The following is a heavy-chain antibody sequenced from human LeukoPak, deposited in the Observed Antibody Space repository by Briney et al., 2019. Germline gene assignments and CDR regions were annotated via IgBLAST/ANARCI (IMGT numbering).Heavy chain of an antibody. CDR3: AKDSDGPQMVYYFDD. V-gene: IGHV3-9*01. CDR2: ISWNSGSI. CDR1: GFTFDDYA. Sequence: GGSLRLSCAASGFTFDDYAMHWVRQAPGKGLEWVSGISWNSGSIGYADSVKGRFTISRDNAKNSLYLQMNSLRAEDTALYYCAKDSDGPQMVYYFDDWGQGTLVTVSS. D-gene: IGHD2-8*01. J-gene: IGHJ4*02.